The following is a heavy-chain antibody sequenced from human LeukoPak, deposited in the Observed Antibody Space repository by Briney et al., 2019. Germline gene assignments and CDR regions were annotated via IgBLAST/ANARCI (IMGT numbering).Heavy chain of an antibody. Sequence: GGSLRLSCAASGFTFSRYWTHWVRQAPGKGRVWVLRVNSEGGRTSYAASVNGRFTIARNTTKNTLYLQMNSLRAEDTAVYYGARDKPSSIAARFDYWGQGTLVTVSS. J-gene: IGHJ4*02. V-gene: IGHV3-74*01. CDR1: GFTFSRYW. CDR2: VNSEGGRT. D-gene: IGHD6-6*01. CDR3: ARDKPSSIAARFDY.